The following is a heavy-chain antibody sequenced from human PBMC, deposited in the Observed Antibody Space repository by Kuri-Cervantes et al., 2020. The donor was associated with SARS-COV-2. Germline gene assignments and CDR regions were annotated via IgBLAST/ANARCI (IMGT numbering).Heavy chain of an antibody. CDR3: AKDGKKYYGVWSRNYPNNAYSYYYMDV. CDR2: IRFDGTNT. V-gene: IGHV3-30*02. D-gene: IGHD3-3*01. J-gene: IGHJ6*03. Sequence: GESLKISCAASGFTFGIYGIHWVRQAPGMGLEWVAFIRFDGTNTYYADSVKGRFTISRDNSKSTLFLQMNNLRAEDTALYYCAKDGKKYYGVWSRNYPNNAYSYYYMDVWGKGTTVTVSS. CDR1: GFTFGIYG.